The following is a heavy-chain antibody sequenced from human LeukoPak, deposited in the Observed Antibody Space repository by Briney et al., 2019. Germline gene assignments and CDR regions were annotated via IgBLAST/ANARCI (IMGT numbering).Heavy chain of an antibody. CDR3: AARATVGYSSGWTGTVDY. CDR1: GYTLTELS. V-gene: IGHV1-24*01. CDR2: FDPEDGET. D-gene: IGHD6-19*01. Sequence: ASVKVSCKVSGYTLTELSMHWVRQAPGKGLEWMGGFDPEDGETIYAQKFQGRVTMTEDTSTDTAYMELSSLRSGDTAVYYCAARATVGYSSGWTGTVDYWGQGTLVTVSS. J-gene: IGHJ4*02.